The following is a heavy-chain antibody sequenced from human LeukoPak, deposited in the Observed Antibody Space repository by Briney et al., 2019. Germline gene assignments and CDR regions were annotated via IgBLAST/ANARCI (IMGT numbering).Heavy chain of an antibody. V-gene: IGHV3-49*04. D-gene: IGHD1-1*01. CDR2: IRSKAYGGTT. Sequence: GGSLRLSCTAYGFTFGDYAMSWVRQAPGKGLEWVGFIRSKAYGGTTEYAASVKGRFTISRDDSKSIAYLQMNSLRAEDTAVYYCARDRYRLVPYDAFDIWGQGTMVTVSS. CDR3: ARDRYRLVPYDAFDI. CDR1: GFTFGDYA. J-gene: IGHJ3*02.